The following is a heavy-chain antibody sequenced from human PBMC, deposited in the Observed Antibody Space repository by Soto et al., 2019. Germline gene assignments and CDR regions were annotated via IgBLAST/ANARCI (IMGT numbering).Heavy chain of an antibody. CDR3: ATSNWFDP. CDR1: GGSISSSSYY. CDR2: IYYSGST. V-gene: IGHV4-39*01. Sequence: QLQLQESGPGLVKPSETLSLTCTVSGGSISSSSYYWGWIRQPPGKGLEWIGRIYYSGSTYYNPSRKRRVTISLDTSKNQFSLKLSSVTAADTAVYYCATSNWFDPWGQGTLVTVSS. J-gene: IGHJ5*02.